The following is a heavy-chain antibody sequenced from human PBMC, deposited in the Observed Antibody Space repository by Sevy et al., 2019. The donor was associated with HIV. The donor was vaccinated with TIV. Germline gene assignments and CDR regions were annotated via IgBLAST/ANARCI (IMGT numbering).Heavy chain of an antibody. CDR2: ISSSSSYT. Sequence: GGSLRLSCAASGFTFSNYWMSWVRQAPGKGLEWVSYISSSSSYTNYADSVKGRFTISRDNAKNSLYLQMNSLRAEDTAVYYCARGANCSSTSCYDEGYFDYWGQGTLVTVSS. D-gene: IGHD2-2*01. V-gene: IGHV3-11*06. CDR1: GFTFSNYW. J-gene: IGHJ4*02. CDR3: ARGANCSSTSCYDEGYFDY.